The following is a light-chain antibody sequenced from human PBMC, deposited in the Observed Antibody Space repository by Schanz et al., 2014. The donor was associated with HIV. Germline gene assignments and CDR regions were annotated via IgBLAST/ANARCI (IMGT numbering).Light chain of an antibody. CDR2: ATS. J-gene: IGKJ2*01. Sequence: EIVLTQSPGSLSLSPGGRATLSCGASQRLSSSYLAWYQQKRDQPPRLVIYATSTRAAGIPDRFSGTGSGTDFTLTISSLEPEDFAVYYCQQYGSSPDTFGQGTKLEIK. V-gene: IGKV3-20*01. CDR1: QRLSSSY. CDR3: QQYGSSPDT.